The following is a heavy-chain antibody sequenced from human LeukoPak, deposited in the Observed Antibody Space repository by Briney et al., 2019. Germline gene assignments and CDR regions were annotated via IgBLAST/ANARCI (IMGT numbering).Heavy chain of an antibody. CDR2: IYYSGST. J-gene: IGHJ6*03. D-gene: IGHD2-2*01. Sequence: PSETLSLTCTVSGGSISSYYWSWIRQPPGKGLEWIGYIYYSGSTNYNPSLKGRVTISVDTSKNQVSLKLSSVTAADTAVYYCARLREEYCSSTSCLYYYYYYMDVWGKGTTVTVSS. V-gene: IGHV4-59*01. CDR1: GGSISSYY. CDR3: ARLREEYCSSTSCLYYYYYYMDV.